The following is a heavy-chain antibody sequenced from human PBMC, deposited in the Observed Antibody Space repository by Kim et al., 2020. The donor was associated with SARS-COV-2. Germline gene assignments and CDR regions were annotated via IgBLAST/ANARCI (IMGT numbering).Heavy chain of an antibody. CDR3: ARDPSYYGSGSYGTFWFDP. Sequence: SETLSLTCTVSGYSISSGYYWGWIRQPPGKGLEWIGSIYHSGSTYYNPSLKSRVTISVDTSKNQFSLKLSSVTAADTAVYYCARDPSYYGSGSYGTFWFDPWGQGTLVTVSS. CDR1: GYSISSGYY. D-gene: IGHD3-10*01. CDR2: IYHSGST. J-gene: IGHJ5*02. V-gene: IGHV4-38-2*02.